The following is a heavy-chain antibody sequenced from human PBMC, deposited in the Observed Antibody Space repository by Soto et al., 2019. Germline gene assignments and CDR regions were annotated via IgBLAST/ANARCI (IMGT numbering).Heavy chain of an antibody. D-gene: IGHD2-8*01. CDR3: AKPWVAGITDRPPRCYY. V-gene: IGHV3-23*01. Sequence: AGGSLRLSCAASEFTFSTYAMTWVRQAPGRGLQWVATISDSGDITYYADSVKGRFTISRDNSRNTLYLQMNNLRAEDTALYYCAKPWVAGITDRPPRCYYWGRGTRVTVAS. J-gene: IGHJ4*02. CDR2: ISDSGDIT. CDR1: EFTFSTYA.